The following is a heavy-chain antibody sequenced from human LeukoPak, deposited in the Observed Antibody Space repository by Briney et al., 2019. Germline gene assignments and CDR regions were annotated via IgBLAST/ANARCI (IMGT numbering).Heavy chain of an antibody. D-gene: IGHD5-12*01. V-gene: IGHV3-33*01. CDR2: IWYDGSET. J-gene: IGHJ4*02. Sequence: GGSLRLSCGASGFTFSSNGMHWVRQAPGRGLEGVALIWYDGSETFYADFVRGRFTISRDNSKNTVYLQMDNLRAEDTAVYYCARATSGYADYWGQGTLVIVSS. CDR1: GFTFSSNG. CDR3: ARATSGYADY.